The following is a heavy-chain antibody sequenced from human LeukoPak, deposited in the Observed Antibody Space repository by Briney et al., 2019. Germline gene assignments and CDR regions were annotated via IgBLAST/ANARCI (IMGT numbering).Heavy chain of an antibody. D-gene: IGHD6-6*01. CDR1: GYTCTSYD. CDR3: SRRGYSSSSAYDY. Sequence: GASVKVSCKASGYTCTSYDINWVRQATGQGLEWMGWMKPNRGNTGYAQKFQGRATITRNSSIRTAYMEIRSLRSEGQVLYYWSRRGYSSSSAYDYWGQGNLVTVSS. V-gene: IGHV1-8*03. CDR2: MKPNRGNT. J-gene: IGHJ4*02.